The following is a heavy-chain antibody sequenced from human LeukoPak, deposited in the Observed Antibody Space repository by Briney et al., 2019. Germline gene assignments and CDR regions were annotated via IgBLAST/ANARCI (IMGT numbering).Heavy chain of an antibody. J-gene: IGHJ4*02. CDR3: ARHGERGYSYGHDY. CDR1: VGFISSGSNY. CDR2: LYYSGST. D-gene: IGHD5-18*01. V-gene: IGHV4-39*01. Sequence: SETLSLTCTVSVGFISSGSNYWGWIRQPPGKGLEWIGSLYYSGSTYYNPSLKSRVTISVDTSKNQLSLKLSSVTAADTAVYYCARHGERGYSYGHDYWGQGTLVTVSS.